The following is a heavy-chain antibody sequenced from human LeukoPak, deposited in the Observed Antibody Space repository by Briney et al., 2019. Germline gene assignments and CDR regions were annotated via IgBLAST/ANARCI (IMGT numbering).Heavy chain of an antibody. J-gene: IGHJ4*02. D-gene: IGHD3-10*01. V-gene: IGHV3-23*01. CDR1: GITLSNYG. Sequence: GGSLRLSCVVSGITLSNYGMSWVRQAPGKGLEWVSGISERGGSTNYADSVKGRFTISRDNSKNTLYLQMNSLRAEDTAVYYCAKGKWFGELLFDYWGQGTLVTVSS. CDR2: ISERGGST. CDR3: AKGKWFGELLFDY.